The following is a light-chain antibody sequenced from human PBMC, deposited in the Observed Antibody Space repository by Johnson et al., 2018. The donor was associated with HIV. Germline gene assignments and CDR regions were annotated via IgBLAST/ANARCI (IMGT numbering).Light chain of an antibody. V-gene: IGLV1-51*02. CDR1: SSNIGTND. Sequence: QSVLTQPPSVSAAPGQKVTVSCSGSSSNIGTNDVSWYQQFPGAAPKLLIYENNKRPSGIPDRFSGSKSGTSATLGITGLQTGDEADYYCGTWDSGLGAVYVFGPGTKVTVL. CDR3: GTWDSGLGAVYV. CDR2: ENN. J-gene: IGLJ1*01.